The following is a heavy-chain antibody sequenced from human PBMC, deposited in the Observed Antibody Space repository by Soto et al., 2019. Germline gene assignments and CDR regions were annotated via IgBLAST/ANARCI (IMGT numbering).Heavy chain of an antibody. V-gene: IGHV4-59*01. Sequence: SETLSLTCTVSSDSISSYYWSWIRQPLGKRLEWIGYISYSGSTDYNPSLKSRVTISGDTSKNQFSLKVSSVTAADTAVYYCARGTSWQLPFDYWGQGTLVTVSS. J-gene: IGHJ4*02. CDR3: ARGTSWQLPFDY. CDR2: ISYSGST. CDR1: SDSISSYY. D-gene: IGHD6-13*01.